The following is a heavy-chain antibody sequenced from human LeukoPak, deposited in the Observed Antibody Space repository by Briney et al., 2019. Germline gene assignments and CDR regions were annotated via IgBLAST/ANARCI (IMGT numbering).Heavy chain of an antibody. CDR3: ARVPLIAEDAFDI. CDR2: ISAYNGNT. V-gene: IGHV1-18*04. Sequence: GASVKVSCKASGYTFTGYYMHWVRQAPGQGLEWMGWISAYNGNTNYAQKLQGRVTMTTDTSTSTAYMELRSLRSDDTAVYYCARVPLIAEDAFDIWGQGTMVTVSS. CDR1: GYTFTGYY. D-gene: IGHD6-13*01. J-gene: IGHJ3*02.